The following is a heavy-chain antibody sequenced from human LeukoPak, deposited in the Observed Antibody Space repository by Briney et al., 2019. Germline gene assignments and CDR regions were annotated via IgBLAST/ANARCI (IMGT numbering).Heavy chain of an antibody. Sequence: GGSLRLSCAASGFTLSSYWMIWIRQAPGKGLEWVDNIKEDGSDKNYVDSVRGRFTISRDNAKNALYLQMNSLRADDTAVYYFGGEGRGGTTSLDCWGGGGVVSVSS. CDR1: GFTLSSYW. CDR3: GGEGRGGTTSLDC. V-gene: IGHV3-7*04. D-gene: IGHD1-7*01. J-gene: IGHJ4*02. CDR2: IKEDGSDK.